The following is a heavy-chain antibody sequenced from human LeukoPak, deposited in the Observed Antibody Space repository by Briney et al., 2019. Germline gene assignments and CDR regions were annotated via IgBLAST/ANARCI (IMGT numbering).Heavy chain of an antibody. V-gene: IGHV3-7*01. CDR1: GFTFSSHR. J-gene: IGHJ4*02. CDR3: AVGDNPGALDY. Sequence: GGSLRLSCAASGFTFSSHRMSWVRQAPGKGLEWVANIKQDGSEKYYVDSVKGRFTISRDNAKNSLYLQMNSLRAEDTAVYYCAVGDNPGALDYWGQGTLVTVSS. D-gene: IGHD1-14*01. CDR2: IKQDGSEK.